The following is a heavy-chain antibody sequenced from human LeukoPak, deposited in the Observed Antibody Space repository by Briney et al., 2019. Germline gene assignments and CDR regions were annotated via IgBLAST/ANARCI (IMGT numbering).Heavy chain of an antibody. CDR3: ARAKHSPNYFYGMDV. CDR2: IYYSGST. J-gene: IGHJ6*02. CDR1: GGSISRSSYY. D-gene: IGHD3-3*02. V-gene: IGHV4-39*01. Sequence: SETLSLTCTVSGGSISRSSYYWGWIRQPPGKGLEWIGSIYYSGSTYYNPSLKSRVTISVDTSKNQFSLKLSSVTAADTAAYYCARAKHSPNYFYGMDVWGQGTTVTVSS.